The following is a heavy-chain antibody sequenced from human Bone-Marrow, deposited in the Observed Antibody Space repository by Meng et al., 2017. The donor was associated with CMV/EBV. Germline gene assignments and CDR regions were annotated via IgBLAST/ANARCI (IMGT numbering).Heavy chain of an antibody. D-gene: IGHD1-26*01. CDR1: GYSISSGYY. CDR3: ARARELLQGHNWFDP. J-gene: IGHJ5*02. CDR2: IYHSGST. Sequence: GSLRLSCTVSGYSISSGYYWGWIRQPPGKGLEWIGSIYHSGSTYYNPSLKSRVTISVDTSKNQFSLKLSSVTAADTAVYYCARARELLQGHNWFDPWGQGTLVTGSS. V-gene: IGHV4-38-2*02.